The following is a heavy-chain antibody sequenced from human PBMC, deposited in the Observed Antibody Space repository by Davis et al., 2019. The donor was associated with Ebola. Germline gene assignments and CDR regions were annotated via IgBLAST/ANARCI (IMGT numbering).Heavy chain of an antibody. Sequence: AASVKVSCKASGGTFSSYAISWVRQAPGQGLEWMGRIIPILGIANYAQKFQGRVTITADKSTSTAYMELSSLRSEDTAVYYCASDGYCSGGSCYRPGGDYWGQGTLVTVSS. D-gene: IGHD2-15*01. CDR3: ASDGYCSGGSCYRPGGDY. J-gene: IGHJ4*02. CDR2: IIPILGIA. CDR1: GGTFSSYA. V-gene: IGHV1-69*04.